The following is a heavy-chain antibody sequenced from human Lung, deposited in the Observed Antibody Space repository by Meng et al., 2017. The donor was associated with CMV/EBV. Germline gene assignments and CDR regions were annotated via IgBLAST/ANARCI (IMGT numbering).Heavy chain of an antibody. CDR1: GYTCNTYS. CDR2: ISTNTGTP. D-gene: IGHD2/OR15-2a*01. J-gene: IGHJ5*02. V-gene: IGHV7-4-1*02. Sequence: LQRVGSEAKFKRTGAAVNVSCKASGYTCNTYSISLVRTAHGRALEWKAWISTNTGTPTYTPGFTGRFVFSLDTSVSTAELQISSLKAEDTAVYYCARGGNFDPWGQGTLVTVSS. CDR3: ARGGNFDP.